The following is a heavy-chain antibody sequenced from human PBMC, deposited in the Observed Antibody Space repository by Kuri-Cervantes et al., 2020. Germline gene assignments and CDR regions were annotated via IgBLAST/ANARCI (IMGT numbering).Heavy chain of an antibody. V-gene: IGHV3-48*01. CDR1: GFTFSSYA. Sequence: GESLKISCAASGFTFSSYAMNWVRQAPGKGLEWISHISSSSSAMYYADSVKGRFTISRDDAMNSLYLQMNSLRAEDTAVYYCARGYSYGSTSWGQGTQVTVSS. CDR2: ISSSSSAM. CDR3: ARGYSYGSTS. J-gene: IGHJ5*02. D-gene: IGHD5-18*01.